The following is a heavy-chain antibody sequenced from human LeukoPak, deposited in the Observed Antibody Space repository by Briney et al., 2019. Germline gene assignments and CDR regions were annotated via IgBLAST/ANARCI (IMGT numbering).Heavy chain of an antibody. Sequence: NPSGTLSLTCGVSGGSISTTNWWSWVRQPPGQGLEWVGEISLTGQTNYNPSLSGRVTMLLDESSNHLSLHLTSVTAADTATYYCSRESGAFCPFGYWGQGTLVIVPS. V-gene: IGHV4-4*02. CDR2: ISLTGQT. CDR1: GGSISTTNW. D-gene: IGHD1-26*01. J-gene: IGHJ4*02. CDR3: SRESGAFCPFGY.